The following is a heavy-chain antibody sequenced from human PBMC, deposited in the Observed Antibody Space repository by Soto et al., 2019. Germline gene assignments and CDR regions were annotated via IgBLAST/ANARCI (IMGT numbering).Heavy chain of an antibody. CDR3: AIEPRPDGEYYFDY. J-gene: IGHJ4*02. Sequence: QVQLVQSGAEVKKPGSSVKVSCKASGGTFSSYAISWVRQAPGQGLEWMGGIIPIFGTANYAQKFQGRVTNAAQESSSTAYRELSSLRSEDTAVYYCAIEPRPDGEYYFDYWGQGTLVTVSS. D-gene: IGHD6-6*01. V-gene: IGHV1-69*12. CDR1: GGTFSSYA. CDR2: IIPIFGTA.